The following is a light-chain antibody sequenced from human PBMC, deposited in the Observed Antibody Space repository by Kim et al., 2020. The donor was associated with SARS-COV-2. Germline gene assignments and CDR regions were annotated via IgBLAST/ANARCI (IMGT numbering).Light chain of an antibody. CDR2: YDS. J-gene: IGLJ2*01. CDR1: NIGSKS. V-gene: IGLV3-21*04. CDR3: QVWDSSSVV. Sequence: VGPGKTARITCGGNNIGSKSVHWYQQKPGQAPVLVIYYDSDRPSGIPERFSGSNSGNTATLTISRVEAGDEADYYCQVWDSSSVVFGGGTKLTVL.